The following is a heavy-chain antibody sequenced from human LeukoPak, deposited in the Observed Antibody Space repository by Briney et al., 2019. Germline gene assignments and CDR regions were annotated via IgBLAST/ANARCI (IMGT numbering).Heavy chain of an antibody. CDR3: ARDILDYYGSGRVRGRYFDY. V-gene: IGHV4-31*03. CDR2: IYYSGST. CDR1: GGSISSGGYY. Sequence: SETLSLTCTVSGGSISSGGYYWSWIRQHPGKGLEWIGYIYYSGSTYYNPSLNSRVTISVDTSKNQFSLKLSSVTAADTAVYYCARDILDYYGSGRVRGRYFDYWGQGTLVTVSS. D-gene: IGHD3-10*01. J-gene: IGHJ4*02.